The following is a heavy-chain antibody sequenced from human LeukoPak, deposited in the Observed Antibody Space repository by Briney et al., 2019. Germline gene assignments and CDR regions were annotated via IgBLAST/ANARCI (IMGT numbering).Heavy chain of an antibody. D-gene: IGHD2-21*01. V-gene: IGHV3-74*01. J-gene: IGHJ3*02. CDR2: INTDGSSA. CDR1: GFTFTTYW. CDR3: ARGDYAFDI. Sequence: AGSLRLSCAASGFTFTTYWMHWVRQAPGKGLVWVSRINTDGSSASYADSVKGRFTISRDTAKNTLYLQMNSLRAEDTAVYYCARGDYAFDIWGQGTMVTVSS.